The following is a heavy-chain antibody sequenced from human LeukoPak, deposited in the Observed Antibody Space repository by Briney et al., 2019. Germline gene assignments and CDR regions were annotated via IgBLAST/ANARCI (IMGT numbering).Heavy chain of an antibody. Sequence: SETLSLTCTVSGGSISNYWWSWIRQPPGKGLEWIGYVFDSGSTNYNPSLKSRVTISVDTSKKQYSLKLSSVTAADTAVYYCARGYSSSWNYFDYWGQGTLATVSS. CDR3: ARGYSSSWNYFDY. CDR2: VFDSGST. J-gene: IGHJ4*02. D-gene: IGHD6-13*01. CDR1: GGSISNYW. V-gene: IGHV4-59*01.